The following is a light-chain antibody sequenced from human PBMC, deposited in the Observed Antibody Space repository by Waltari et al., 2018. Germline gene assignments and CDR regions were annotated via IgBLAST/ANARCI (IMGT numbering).Light chain of an antibody. CDR1: SSNIGNNY. CDR3: GTWDSSLSAVV. V-gene: IGLV1-51*01. J-gene: IGLJ2*01. Sequence: QSVLTQPPSVSAAPGQKVTISCSGSSSNIGNNYVSWYQQLPGTAPKRLIYDNNKRPSGIPDRFSGSKFGTSATLGITGLQTGDEADYYCGTWDSSLSAVVFGGGTKLTVL. CDR2: DNN.